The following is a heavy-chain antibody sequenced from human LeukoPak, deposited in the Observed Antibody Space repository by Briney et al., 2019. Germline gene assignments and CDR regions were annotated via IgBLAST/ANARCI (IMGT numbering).Heavy chain of an antibody. Sequence: ASVKVSCKASGYIFSDYYMHWVRQAPGQGLEWLGWINPKTGAADYAQQFRGRVTMTRDTSINTDFMEMKRVTSDDTAVYYCARGAEAETSPLDFWGQGTLVIVS. J-gene: IGHJ4*02. D-gene: IGHD6-13*01. CDR3: ARGAEAETSPLDF. CDR1: GYIFSDYY. V-gene: IGHV1-2*02. CDR2: INPKTGAA.